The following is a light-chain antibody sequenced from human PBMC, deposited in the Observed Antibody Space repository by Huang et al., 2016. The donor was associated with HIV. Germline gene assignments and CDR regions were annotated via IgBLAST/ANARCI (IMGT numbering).Light chain of an antibody. Sequence: EIVMTQSPVTLSVSPGGRATLSCRASRSVGSNLAWFQQKPGQAPRLLIHDASTRATDIPARFSGGGFGTEFTLTITNLQSEDFGVYYCQEYNNWPPFAVGPGTKVD. CDR2: DAS. J-gene: IGKJ3*01. V-gene: IGKV3-15*01. CDR3: QEYNNWPPFA. CDR1: RSVGSN.